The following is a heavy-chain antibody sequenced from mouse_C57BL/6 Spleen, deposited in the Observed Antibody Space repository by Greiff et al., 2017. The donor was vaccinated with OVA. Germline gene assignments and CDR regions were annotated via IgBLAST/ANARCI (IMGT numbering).Heavy chain of an antibody. CDR1: GYTFTSYW. V-gene: IGHV1-55*01. CDR3: ARMGDSSGYPFAY. D-gene: IGHD3-2*02. CDR2: IYPGSGST. Sequence: QVQLQQSGAELVKPGASVKMSCKASGYTFTSYWITWVKQRPGQGLEWIGDIYPGSGSTNYNEKFKSKATLTVDTSSSTAYMQLSSLTSEDSAVYYCARMGDSSGYPFAYWGQGTLVTVSA. J-gene: IGHJ3*01.